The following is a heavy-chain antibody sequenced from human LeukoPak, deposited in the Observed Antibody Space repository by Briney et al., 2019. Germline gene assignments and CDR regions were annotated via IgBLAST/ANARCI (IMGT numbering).Heavy chain of an antibody. D-gene: IGHD6-19*01. CDR3: ARDYSGWYVFDY. Sequence: GGSLRLSCAASGFTFSSYAMSWVRQAPGKGLEWVSAISGSGGSTYYADSVKGRFTISRDNSKNTLYLQMNSLRIEDTALYYCARDYSGWYVFDYWGQGTLVAVSP. V-gene: IGHV3-23*01. CDR1: GFTFSSYA. CDR2: ISGSGGST. J-gene: IGHJ4*02.